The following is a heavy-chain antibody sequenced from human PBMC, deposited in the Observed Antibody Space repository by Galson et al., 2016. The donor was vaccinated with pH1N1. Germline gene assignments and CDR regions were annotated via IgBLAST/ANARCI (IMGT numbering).Heavy chain of an antibody. J-gene: IGHJ4*02. CDR2: INQTGSVR. CDR3: ARAIFAAAAV. Sequence: SLRLSCAASGFTFSNYWMSWVRQAPGKGLEWVANINQTGSVRYYVASVTGRFTISRDNAKNSLYLQMNSLTAEDTAVYYCARAIFAAAAVWGQGTLVTVSS. CDR1: GFTFSNYW. D-gene: IGHD6-13*01. V-gene: IGHV3-7*03.